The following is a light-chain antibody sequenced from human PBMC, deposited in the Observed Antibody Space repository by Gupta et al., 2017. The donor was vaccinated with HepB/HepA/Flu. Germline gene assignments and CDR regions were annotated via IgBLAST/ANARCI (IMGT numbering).Light chain of an antibody. CDR3: SSYTSSSTYV. CDR1: SSDVGAYNY. J-gene: IGLJ1*01. Sequence: QSALTQPASVSGSPGQSITISCTGTSSDVGAYNYVSCYQQHPGKAPNLMIYDVSERPAGVATRFSGSKSGNTASLTISGRQEEDEADYYGSSYTSSSTYVFGTGTKVTV. V-gene: IGLV2-14*03. CDR2: DVS.